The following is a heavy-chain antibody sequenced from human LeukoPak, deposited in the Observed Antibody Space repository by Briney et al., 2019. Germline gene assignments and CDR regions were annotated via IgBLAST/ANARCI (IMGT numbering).Heavy chain of an antibody. V-gene: IGHV4-4*07. CDR3: ARFGTTSNNWFDP. CDR2: IYTSGST. CDR1: GGYISSYY. J-gene: IGHJ5*02. Sequence: SETLSLTCTVSGGYISSYYWSWIRQPAGKGLERIGRIYTSGSTNYNPSLKSRVTMSVDTSKNQFSLKLSSVTAADTAVYYCARFGTTSNNWFDPWGQGTLVTVSS. D-gene: IGHD1-1*01.